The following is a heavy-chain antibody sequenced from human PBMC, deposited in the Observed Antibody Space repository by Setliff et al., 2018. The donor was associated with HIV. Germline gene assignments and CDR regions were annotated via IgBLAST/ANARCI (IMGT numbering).Heavy chain of an antibody. Sequence: PSETLSLTCAVYGGSFPAYYWNWIRQPPGKGLEWIGEINYEGDTTYNPSLKNRVKMFIDTSKKQFSLKVASVTAADTAVYYCVRQHGDYAFGSWGQGTLVTVSS. CDR1: GGSFPAYY. J-gene: IGHJ5*01. CDR2: INYEGDT. V-gene: IGHV4-34*01. D-gene: IGHD4-17*01. CDR3: VRQHGDYAFGS.